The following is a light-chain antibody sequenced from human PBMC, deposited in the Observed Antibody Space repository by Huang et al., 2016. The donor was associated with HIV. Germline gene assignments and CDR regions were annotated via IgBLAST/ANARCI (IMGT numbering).Light chain of an antibody. J-gene: IGKJ2*01. CDR2: GAS. Sequence: EIVMTQSPATLSVSPGERITLSCRASESISNNLAWYQQRPGQAPRLLIYGASTRATGVAARVTGSGSGTDFTLTISSLQSEDSAVYYCHQYDNWPPFTFGQGPSWRSN. CDR1: ESISNN. V-gene: IGKV3-15*01. CDR3: HQYDNWPPFT.